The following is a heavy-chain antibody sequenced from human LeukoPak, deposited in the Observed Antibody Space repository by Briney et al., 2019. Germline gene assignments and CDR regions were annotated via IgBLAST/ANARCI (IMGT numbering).Heavy chain of an antibody. J-gene: IGHJ4*02. D-gene: IGHD2-15*01. Sequence: SETLSLTCAVSGYSISSGYYWGWIRQPPGKGLEWIGSIYHSGSTYYNPSLKSRVTISVDTSKNQFSLKLSSVTAADTAVYYCARGWWFDYWGQGTLVTVSS. CDR2: IYHSGST. V-gene: IGHV4-38-2*01. CDR3: ARGWWFDY. CDR1: GYSISSGYY.